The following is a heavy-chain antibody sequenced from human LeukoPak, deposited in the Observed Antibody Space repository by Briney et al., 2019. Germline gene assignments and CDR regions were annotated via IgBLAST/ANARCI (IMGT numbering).Heavy chain of an antibody. CDR2: INHSGST. CDR3: ARKAIFGVVGGPRFDP. J-gene: IGHJ5*02. V-gene: IGHV4-34*01. D-gene: IGHD3-3*01. Sequence: SETLSLTCAVYGGSFSGYYWSWIRQPPGKGLEWIGEINHSGSTNYNPSLKSRVTISVDASKNQFSLKLSSVTAADTAVYYCARKAIFGVVGGPRFDPWGQGTLVTVSS. CDR1: GGSFSGYY.